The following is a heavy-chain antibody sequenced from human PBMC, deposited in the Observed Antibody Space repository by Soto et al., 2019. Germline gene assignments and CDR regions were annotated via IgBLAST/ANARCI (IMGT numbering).Heavy chain of an antibody. D-gene: IGHD2-15*01. CDR3: ARASDCSGGSCLDY. Sequence: QVQLVQSGAEVKKPGSSVKVSCKASGGTFSSYTISWVRQAPGQGLEWMGRIIPILGIANYAQKFQGRGTITADKSTSTAYMGLSSLRSEDTAVYYCARASDCSGGSCLDYWGQGTLVTVSS. V-gene: IGHV1-69*02. CDR1: GGTFSSYT. CDR2: IIPILGIA. J-gene: IGHJ4*02.